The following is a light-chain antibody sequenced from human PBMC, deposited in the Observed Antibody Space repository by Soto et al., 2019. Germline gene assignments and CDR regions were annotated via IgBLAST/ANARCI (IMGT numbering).Light chain of an antibody. CDR2: GAS. V-gene: IGKV3D-15*01. CDR1: QSVSSSY. Sequence: VLTQSPGTLSLSPGKRATLSCTASQSVSSSYLAWYQQKPGQAPRLLIYGASSRATGIPDRFSGSGSGTEFTLTISSLQSEDFAVYYCQQYNNWPITFGQGTRLENK. CDR3: QQYNNWPIT. J-gene: IGKJ5*01.